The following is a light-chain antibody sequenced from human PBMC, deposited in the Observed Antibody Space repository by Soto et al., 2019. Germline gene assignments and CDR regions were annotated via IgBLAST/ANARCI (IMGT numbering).Light chain of an antibody. CDR2: GAS. V-gene: IGKV3-15*01. Sequence: EIVMTQSPATLSVSPGERATLSCRASQSVSSNLAWYQQKPGQAPRFLIYGASTRATGIPARFSGSGSGTEFTLTISSLQSGDFAVYYCQQHNNWPPWTFGQGTRVEMK. J-gene: IGKJ1*01. CDR1: QSVSSN. CDR3: QQHNNWPPWT.